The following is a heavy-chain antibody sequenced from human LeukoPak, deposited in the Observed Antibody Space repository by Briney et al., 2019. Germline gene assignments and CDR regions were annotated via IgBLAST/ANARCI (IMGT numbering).Heavy chain of an antibody. D-gene: IGHD5-12*01. CDR3: ARKSGYSDNYFDY. CDR1: GYSFTSYL. Sequence: GESLKISCKGSGYSFTSYLIGWVRLMPGKGLERVGIIFPGDSDTRDSPSFHGQVTISAATSITTAYLQWTSLKASDTAMYYCARKSGYSDNYFDYWGQGTLVTVSS. CDR2: IFPGDSDT. J-gene: IGHJ4*02. V-gene: IGHV5-51*01.